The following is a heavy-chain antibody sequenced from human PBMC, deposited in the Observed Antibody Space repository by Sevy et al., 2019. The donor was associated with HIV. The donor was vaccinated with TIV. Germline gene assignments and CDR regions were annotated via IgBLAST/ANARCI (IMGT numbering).Heavy chain of an antibody. D-gene: IGHD6-13*01. CDR3: VKGNGAWVYYFDY. J-gene: IGHJ4*02. V-gene: IGHV3-30*02. CDR2: LGYDGTTK. Sequence: GGSLRLSCAASGYILSTSGMHWVRQTPGKGLEWVAFLGYDGTTKYYADSTEGRFSISRDDAKNTLYLQMSSLRDEDTAVSYCVKGNGAWVYYFDYWGQGSRVTVSS. CDR1: GYILSTSG.